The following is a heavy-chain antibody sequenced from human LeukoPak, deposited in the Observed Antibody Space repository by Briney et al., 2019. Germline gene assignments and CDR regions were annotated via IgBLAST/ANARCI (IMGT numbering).Heavy chain of an antibody. CDR2: IRSKAYGGTT. CDR3: TREVVDYYDSSGPDFDY. CDR1: GFTFGDYA. D-gene: IGHD3-22*01. Sequence: GGSLRLSCTASGFTFGDYAMSWFRQAPGKGLEWVGFIRSKAYGGTTEYAASVKGRFTISRDDSKSIAYLQMNSLKTEDSAVYYCTREVVDYYDSSGPDFDYWGQGTLVTVSS. V-gene: IGHV3-49*03. J-gene: IGHJ4*02.